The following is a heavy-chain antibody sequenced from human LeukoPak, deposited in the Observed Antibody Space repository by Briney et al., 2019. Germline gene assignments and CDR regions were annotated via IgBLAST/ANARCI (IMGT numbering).Heavy chain of an antibody. Sequence: GSLRLSCAASGFTFSSYWMHWVRQVPGKGLVWVSHITSDGSGTSFADSVKGRFTISRDNAMNTLYLQMNSLRAEDTAVYYCARVWSGSHGYYYYGMDVWGQGTTVTVSS. V-gene: IGHV3-74*01. CDR3: ARVWSGSHGYYYYGMDV. CDR1: GFTFSSYW. D-gene: IGHD3-3*01. J-gene: IGHJ6*02. CDR2: ITSDGSGT.